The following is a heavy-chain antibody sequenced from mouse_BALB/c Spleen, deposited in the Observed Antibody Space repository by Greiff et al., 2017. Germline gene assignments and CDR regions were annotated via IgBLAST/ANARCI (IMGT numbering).Heavy chain of an antibody. CDR3: ARRGNYVGWFAY. CDR2: IWSGGST. CDR1: GFSLTSYG. V-gene: IGHV2-2*02. J-gene: IGHJ3*01. Sequence: VMLVESGPGLVQPSQSLSITCTVSGFSLTSYGVHWVRQSPGKGLEWLGVIWSGGSTDYNAAFISRLSISKDNSKSQVFFKMNSLQANDTAIYYCARRGNYVGWFAYWGQGTLVTVSA. D-gene: IGHD2-1*01.